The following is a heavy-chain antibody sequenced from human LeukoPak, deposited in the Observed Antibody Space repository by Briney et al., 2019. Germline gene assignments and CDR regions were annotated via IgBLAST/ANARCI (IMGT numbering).Heavy chain of an antibody. CDR2: INHGGST. Sequence: SETLSLTCAVYGGSFSGYYWSWIRQPPGKGLEWIGEINHGGSTNYNPSLKSRVTISVDTSKNQFSLKLSSVTAADTAVYYCARGRLFVVDWGQGTLVAVSS. D-gene: IGHD6-6*01. CDR3: ARGRLFVVD. V-gene: IGHV4-34*01. J-gene: IGHJ4*02. CDR1: GGSFSGYY.